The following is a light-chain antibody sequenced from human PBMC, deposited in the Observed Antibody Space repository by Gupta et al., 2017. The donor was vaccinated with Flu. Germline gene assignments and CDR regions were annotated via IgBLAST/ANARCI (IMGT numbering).Light chain of an antibody. J-gene: IGLJ3*02. CDR3: SSYTTSNTWV. CDR1: SSDVGHYNY. CDR2: EVR. V-gene: IGLV2-14*01. Sequence: QSALTQPASVSGSPGQSIAISCTGTSSDVGHYNYVSWYQQHPGTAPKLLIYEVRNRPSGVSNRFSGSKSGNTASLSISGLQAEDEADYYCSSYTTSNTWVFGGGTKVTVL.